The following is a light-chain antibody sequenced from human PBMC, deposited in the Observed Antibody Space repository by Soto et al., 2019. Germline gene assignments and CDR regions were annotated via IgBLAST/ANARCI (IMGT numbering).Light chain of an antibody. Sequence: EIVMTQSPATLSVSPGERATLSCRASQSVSSNLAWYQQNPGQAPRLLIYGASTRATGTPARFSGSGSGTEFTLNISSLQSEDFAVYYCQQYNDWPWLTFGGGTKVEIE. CDR1: QSVSSN. J-gene: IGKJ4*01. V-gene: IGKV3-15*01. CDR2: GAS. CDR3: QQYNDWPWLT.